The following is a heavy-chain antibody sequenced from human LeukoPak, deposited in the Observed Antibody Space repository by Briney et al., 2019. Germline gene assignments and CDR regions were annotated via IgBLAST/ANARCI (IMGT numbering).Heavy chain of an antibody. CDR2: IKEDGSEK. CDR3: AKDYVPVAGSLTSHYYYMDV. D-gene: IGHD3-16*01. CDR1: GFTFSSYW. Sequence: GGSLRLSCAASGFTFSSYWMSWVRQAPGKGLEWVANIKEDGSEKYCVNSVKGRFTISRDNAKNSLYLQMNSLRPEDTAIYYCAKDYVPVAGSLTSHYYYMDVWGKGTTVTISS. J-gene: IGHJ6*03. V-gene: IGHV3-7*01.